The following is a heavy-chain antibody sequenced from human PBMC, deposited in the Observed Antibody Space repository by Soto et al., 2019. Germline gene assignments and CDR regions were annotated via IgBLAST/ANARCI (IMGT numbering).Heavy chain of an antibody. CDR2: FDPEDGET. CDR3: ATEATGWARSGAGADAFDI. D-gene: IGHD3-10*01. J-gene: IGHJ3*02. Sequence: ASVKVSCKVSGYTLTELSMHWVRQAPGKWLEWMGGFDPEDGETIYAQKFQGRVTMTEDTSTDTAYMELSSLRSEDTAVYYCATEATGWARSGAGADAFDIWGLGTMVTVSS. V-gene: IGHV1-24*01. CDR1: GYTLTELS.